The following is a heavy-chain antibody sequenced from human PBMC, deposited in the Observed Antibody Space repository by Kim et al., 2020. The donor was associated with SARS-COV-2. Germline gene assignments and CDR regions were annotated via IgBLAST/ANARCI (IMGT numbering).Heavy chain of an antibody. D-gene: IGHD6-6*01. CDR2: IFYSGNP. CDR1: DASIARSSYY. V-gene: IGHV4-39*01. Sequence: SETLSLSCGVSDASIARSSYYWGWIRQAPGKGLEWIGSIFYSGNPIYSPSLKGRVTISVQTSRTFSLTLNSVTASDSAVYYCVRHDGSSSSFLGYWGPGTAVTVSS. CDR3: VRHDGSSSSFLGY. J-gene: IGHJ4*02.